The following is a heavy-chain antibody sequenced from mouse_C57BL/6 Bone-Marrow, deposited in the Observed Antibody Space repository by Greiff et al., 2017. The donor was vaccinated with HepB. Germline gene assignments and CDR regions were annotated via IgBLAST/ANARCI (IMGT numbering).Heavy chain of an antibody. Sequence: QVHVKQSGAELARPGASVKLSCKASGYTFTSYGISWVKQRTGQGLEWIGEIYPRSGNTYYNEKFKGKATLTADKSSSTAYMELRSLTSEDSAVYFCARERSYFYGSRPWFAYWGQGTLVTVSA. V-gene: IGHV1-81*01. J-gene: IGHJ3*01. D-gene: IGHD1-1*01. CDR1: GYTFTSYG. CDR2: IYPRSGNT. CDR3: ARERSYFYGSRPWFAY.